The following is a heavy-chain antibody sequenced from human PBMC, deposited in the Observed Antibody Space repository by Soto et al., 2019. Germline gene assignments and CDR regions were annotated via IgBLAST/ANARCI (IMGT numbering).Heavy chain of an antibody. CDR3: ARLIVVADPYYYYYYYGMDV. V-gene: IGHV1-18*01. Sequence: ASVQVSCKASGYTFTSYGISWVRQAPGQGLEWMGWISAYNGNTNYAQKLQGRVTMTTDTSTSTAYMELRSLRSDDTAVYYCARLIVVADPYYYYYYYGMDVWGQGTTVTVSS. J-gene: IGHJ6*02. CDR2: ISAYNGNT. D-gene: IGHD3-22*01. CDR1: GYTFTSYG.